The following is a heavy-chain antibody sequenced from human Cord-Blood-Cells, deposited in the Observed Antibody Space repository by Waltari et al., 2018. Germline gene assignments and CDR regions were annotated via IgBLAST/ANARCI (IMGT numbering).Heavy chain of an antibody. Sequence: QVQLQESGPGLVKPSQTLSLTCTVSGGSISSGDYYWSWIRQPPGKGLEWIGYSYYSGSTYYNPSLKSRVTISVDTSKNQFSLKLSSVTAADTAVYYCASLYYDILTGYSNFDYWGQGTLVTVSS. CDR1: GGSISSGDYY. CDR3: ASLYYDILTGYSNFDY. D-gene: IGHD3-9*01. J-gene: IGHJ4*02. V-gene: IGHV4-30-4*01. CDR2: SYYSGST.